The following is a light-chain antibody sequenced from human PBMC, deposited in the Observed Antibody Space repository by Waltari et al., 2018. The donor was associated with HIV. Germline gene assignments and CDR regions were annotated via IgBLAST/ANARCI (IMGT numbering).Light chain of an antibody. CDR3: AAWDDSLSGRV. V-gene: IGLV1-47*01. CDR2: RNN. Sequence: QSVLTQPPSASGTPGQRVNISCSGSSSNIGSNYVYWYQQLPGTAPKLLIYRNNQRPSGVPDRFSGSKSGTSASLAISGLRSEDEADYYCAAWDDSLSGRVFGGGTKLTV. CDR1: SSNIGSNY. J-gene: IGLJ3*02.